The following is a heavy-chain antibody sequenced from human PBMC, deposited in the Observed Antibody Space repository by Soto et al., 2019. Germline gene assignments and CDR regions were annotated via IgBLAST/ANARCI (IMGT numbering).Heavy chain of an antibody. CDR1: GGSISSSSYY. V-gene: IGHV4-39*07. CDR3: ARGMTTVTTFDY. J-gene: IGHJ4*02. Sequence: SETLSLTCTVSGGSISSSSYYWGWIRQPPGKGLEWIGYIYYSGSTYYNPSLKSRVTISVDRSKNQFSLKLSSVTAADTAVYYCARGMTTVTTFDYWGQGTLVTVSS. D-gene: IGHD4-17*01. CDR2: IYYSGST.